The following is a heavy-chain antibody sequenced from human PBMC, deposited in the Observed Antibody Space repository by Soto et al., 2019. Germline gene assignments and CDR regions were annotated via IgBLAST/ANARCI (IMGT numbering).Heavy chain of an antibody. D-gene: IGHD2-15*01. V-gene: IGHV3-48*02. CDR1: GFTLNSYS. Sequence: GGSLRLSCAGSGFTLNSYSMNWVRQAPGKGLEWVSYISSSRTTIHYADVVKGRFTISRDDAKNSLYLQMNSLRDDDTAVYYCVRGRSDSLLDVWGQGTTVTVSS. J-gene: IGHJ6*02. CDR2: ISSSRTTI. CDR3: VRGRSDSLLDV.